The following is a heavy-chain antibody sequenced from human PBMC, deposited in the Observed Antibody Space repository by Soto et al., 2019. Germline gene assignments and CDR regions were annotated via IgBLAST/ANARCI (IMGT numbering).Heavy chain of an antibody. CDR1: GYIFAGYW. CDR2: IDPSDSQT. D-gene: IGHD3-22*01. CDR3: ARQIYDSDTGPNFQYYFDS. Sequence: LKISCKGCGYIFAGYWITWVRQKPGKGLEWMGRIDPSDSQTYYSPSFRGHVTISVTKSITTVFLQWSSLRASDTAMYYCARQIYDSDTGPNFQYYFDSWGQGTPVTVSS. J-gene: IGHJ4*02. V-gene: IGHV5-10-1*01.